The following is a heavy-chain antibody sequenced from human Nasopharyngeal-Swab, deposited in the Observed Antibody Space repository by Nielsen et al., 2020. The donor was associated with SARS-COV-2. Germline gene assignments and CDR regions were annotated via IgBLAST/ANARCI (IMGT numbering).Heavy chain of an antibody. CDR2: INAGNGNT. CDR1: GYTFTSYA. J-gene: IGHJ6*02. V-gene: IGHV1-3*01. Sequence: ASVKVSCKASGYTFTSYAMHWVRQAPGQRLEWMGWINAGNGNTKYSQKFQGRVTITRDTSASTAYMELSSLRSEDTAVYYCARTATGNYYYYYGMDVWGQGTTVTVSS. D-gene: IGHD5-12*01. CDR3: ARTATGNYYYYYGMDV.